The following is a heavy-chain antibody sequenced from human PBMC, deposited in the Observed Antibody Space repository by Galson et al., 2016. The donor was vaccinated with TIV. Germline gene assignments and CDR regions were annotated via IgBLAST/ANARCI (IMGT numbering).Heavy chain of an antibody. D-gene: IGHD3-16*01. J-gene: IGHJ4*02. V-gene: IGHV6-1*01. Sequence: CAISGDSVSSNSAAWNRLRQSPSRGLEWLGRTFYRSKWYNDYAPSVKSRITINPDTSKNQFSLQLNSVTPEDTAVYYCARATPSVFGIIMTLDSWGQGTLVTFSS. CDR1: GDSVSSNSAA. CDR2: TFYRSKWYN. CDR3: ARATPSVFGIIMTLDS.